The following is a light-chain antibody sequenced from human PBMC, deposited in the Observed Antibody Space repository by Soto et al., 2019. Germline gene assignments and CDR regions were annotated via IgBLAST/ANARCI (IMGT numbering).Light chain of an antibody. V-gene: IGLV4-69*01. CDR2: LNSDGSH. CDR1: RGHSNYA. Sequence: QPVLTQSPSASASLGASVKLTCTLSRGHSNYAIAWHQQQPEKGPRYLMRLNSDGSHNKGDGIPDRFSGSSSGAERYLIISSLQSEDEADYYCQTWGTGIVVFGGGTKVTVL. J-gene: IGLJ3*02. CDR3: QTWGTGIVV.